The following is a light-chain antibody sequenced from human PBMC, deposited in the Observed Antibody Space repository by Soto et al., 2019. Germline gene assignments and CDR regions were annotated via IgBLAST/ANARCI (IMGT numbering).Light chain of an antibody. V-gene: IGKV3-20*01. CDR1: QTVRITY. Sequence: VLTPSRGTLFLSPVKRATLSCRASQTVRITYLTWYQQKPGQAPRLLIFGASKRATGIPDRFSGSGSGRDFTLTISGLQPEDFAVYYCQQYGSSPLISFGQGTRLEIK. CDR3: QQYGSSPLIS. CDR2: GAS. J-gene: IGKJ5*01.